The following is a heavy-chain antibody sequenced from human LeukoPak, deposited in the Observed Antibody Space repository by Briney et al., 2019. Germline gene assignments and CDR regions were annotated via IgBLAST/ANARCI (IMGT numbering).Heavy chain of an antibody. D-gene: IGHD3-22*01. CDR1: GFTFSNAW. Sequence: GGSLRLSCAASGFTFSNAWMSWVRQAPGKGLEWVGRIKSKTDGGTTDYAAPVKGRSTISRDDSKNTLYLQMNSLKTEDTAVYYCTTGPVGYYYDSSGYPLRYWGQGTLVTVSS. J-gene: IGHJ4*02. CDR2: IKSKTDGGTT. V-gene: IGHV3-15*01. CDR3: TTGPVGYYYDSSGYPLRY.